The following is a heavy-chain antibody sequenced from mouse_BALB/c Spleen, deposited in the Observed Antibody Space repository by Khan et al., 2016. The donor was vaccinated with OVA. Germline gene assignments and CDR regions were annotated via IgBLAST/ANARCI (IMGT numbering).Heavy chain of an antibody. D-gene: IGHD2-4*01. CDR2: IYPGNVNT. J-gene: IGHJ4*01. CDR3: ARDDYFVGDAMDY. CDR1: GYTFTSYY. Sequence: QVQLKESGPELVKPGASVRISCKASGYTFTSYYIHWVKQRPGQGLEWIGWIYPGNVNTKYNEKFKGKATLTADKCSSTAYMQLSSMTSEDTEVYCCARDDYFVGDAMDYWGQGTSVTVSS. V-gene: IGHV1S56*01.